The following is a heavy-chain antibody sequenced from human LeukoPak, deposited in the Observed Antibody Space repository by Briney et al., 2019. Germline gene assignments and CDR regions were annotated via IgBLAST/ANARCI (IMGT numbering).Heavy chain of an antibody. J-gene: IGHJ4*02. D-gene: IGHD4-23*01. CDR1: GGTFSSYA. Sequence: GASVKVSCKASGGTFSSYAISWVRQAPGQGLEWMGGIIPIFGTANYAQKFQGRVTITADKSTSTAYMELSSLRSEDTAVYYCARSPQVVTNTYYFDYWGQGTLVTVSS. CDR2: IIPIFGTA. V-gene: IGHV1-69*06. CDR3: ARSPQVVTNTYYFDY.